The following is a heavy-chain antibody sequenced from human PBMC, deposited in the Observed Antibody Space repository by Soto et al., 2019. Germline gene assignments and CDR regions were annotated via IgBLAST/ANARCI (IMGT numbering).Heavy chain of an antibody. CDR2: IYNSGSN. Sequence: QVQLQESGPRLVKPSQTLSLTCSVSGDSISSGDYYWTWIRQPPGKGLEWIGYIYNSGSNYYNPSLNSRVTISVDTSKNQFSLRLSSVTAADTAVYYCARDRPTVTTSRYYYGMDVWGQGTTVTVSS. CDR1: GDSISSGDYY. D-gene: IGHD4-17*01. CDR3: ARDRPTVTTSRYYYGMDV. V-gene: IGHV4-30-4*01. J-gene: IGHJ6*02.